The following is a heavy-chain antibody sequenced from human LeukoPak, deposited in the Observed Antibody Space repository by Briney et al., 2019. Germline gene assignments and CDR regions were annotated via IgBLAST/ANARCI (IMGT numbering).Heavy chain of an antibody. D-gene: IGHD3-10*01. V-gene: IGHV3-21*01. CDR3: AREAMVRGVISGYYFDY. J-gene: IGHJ4*02. CDR2: ISSSSSYI. CDR1: GFTFSNYW. Sequence: GGSLRLSCAASGFTFSNYWMSWVRQAPGKGLEWVSSISSSSSYIYYADSVKGRFTISRDNAKNTLYLQMNSLRAEDTAVYYCAREAMVRGVISGYYFDYWGQGTLVTVSS.